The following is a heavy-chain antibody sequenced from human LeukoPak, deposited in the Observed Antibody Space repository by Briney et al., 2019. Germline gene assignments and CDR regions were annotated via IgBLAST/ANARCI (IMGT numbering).Heavy chain of an antibody. J-gene: IGHJ6*02. Sequence: GGSLRLSCAASGFTFSSYAMSWVRQAPGKGLEWVSYITTGSSSIYYADSVKGRFTISRDNAKNSLYLQMNSLRAEDTAVYYCARDTYADYWGTDVWGQGTTVTVSS. D-gene: IGHD3-16*01. CDR2: ITTGSSSI. V-gene: IGHV3-21*01. CDR3: ARDTYADYWGTDV. CDR1: GFTFSSYA.